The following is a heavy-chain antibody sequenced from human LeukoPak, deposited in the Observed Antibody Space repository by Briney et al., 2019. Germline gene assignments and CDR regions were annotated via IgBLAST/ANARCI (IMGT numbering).Heavy chain of an antibody. J-gene: IGHJ5*02. CDR2: ISSSGTYI. D-gene: IGHD2-15*01. Sequence: PGGSLRLSCAASGFTFSSYSMNWVRQAPGEGLEWVSFISSSGTYIYYADSVKARFTISRDNAKNSLYLQMNSLRAEDTAVYYCARDCSGGSCHNWFDPWGQGTLLTVSS. CDR3: ARDCSGGSCHNWFDP. CDR1: GFTFSSYS. V-gene: IGHV3-21*01.